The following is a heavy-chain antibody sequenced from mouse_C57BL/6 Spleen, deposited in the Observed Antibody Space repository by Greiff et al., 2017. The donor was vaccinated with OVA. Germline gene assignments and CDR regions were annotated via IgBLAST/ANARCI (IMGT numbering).Heavy chain of an antibody. CDR2: INPNNGGT. Sequence: VQLQQSGPELVKPGASVKISCKASGYTFTDYYMNWVKQSHGKSLEWIGDINPNNGGTSYNQKFKGKATLTVDQSSSTAYMELRSLTSEDSAVYYCARGLSWFAYWGQGTLVTVSA. J-gene: IGHJ3*01. CDR3: ARGLSWFAY. CDR1: GYTFTDYY. V-gene: IGHV1-26*01.